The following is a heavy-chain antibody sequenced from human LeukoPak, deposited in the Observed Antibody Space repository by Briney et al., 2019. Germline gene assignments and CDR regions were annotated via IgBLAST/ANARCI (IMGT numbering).Heavy chain of an antibody. D-gene: IGHD6-13*01. CDR2: IYYGGST. CDR1: GGSISSYY. CDR3: ASLKASSHDY. J-gene: IGHJ4*02. Sequence: SETLSLTCTVSGGSISSYYWSWIRQPPRKGLEWIGYIYYGGSTNYNPSLKSRVTISVDTSKNQFSLKLSSVTAADTAVYYCASLKASSHDYWGQGTLVTVSS. V-gene: IGHV4-59*01.